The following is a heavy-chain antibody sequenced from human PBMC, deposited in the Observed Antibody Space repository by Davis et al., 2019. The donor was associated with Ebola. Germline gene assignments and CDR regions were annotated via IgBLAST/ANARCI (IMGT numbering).Heavy chain of an antibody. Sequence: GESLKISCAASGFTFSSYWMSWVRQAPGKGLEWVANIKQDRSEKYYVDSVKGRFTISRDNAKNSLYLQMNSLRAEDTAVYYCARVPSRSKYCSSTSCENYYYGMDVWGQGTTVTVSS. D-gene: IGHD2-2*01. V-gene: IGHV3-7*03. CDR1: GFTFSSYW. CDR3: ARVPSRSKYCSSTSCENYYYGMDV. J-gene: IGHJ6*02. CDR2: IKQDRSEK.